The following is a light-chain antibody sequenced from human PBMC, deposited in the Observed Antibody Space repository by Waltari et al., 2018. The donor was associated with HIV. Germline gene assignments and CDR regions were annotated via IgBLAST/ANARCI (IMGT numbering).Light chain of an antibody. CDR2: DVT. Sequence: QSALTQPLSASGSPGQSVTISCNGTSRDVGCYDYVSWYQQHPGKAPKLMLYDVTKRPSGVPDRFSGSKSGSTASLTLSGLQAEDEADYYCSSYAGSNNLIFGGGTKLTVL. CDR1: SRDVGCYDY. V-gene: IGLV2-8*01. CDR3: SSYAGSNNLI. J-gene: IGLJ2*01.